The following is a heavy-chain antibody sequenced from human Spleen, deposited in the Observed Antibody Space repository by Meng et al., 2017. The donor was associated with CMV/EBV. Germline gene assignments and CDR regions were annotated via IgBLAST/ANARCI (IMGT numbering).Heavy chain of an antibody. CDR3: TADTHCSVTSCFGPNYYYGLDV. V-gene: IGHV3-30*04. Sequence: GESLKISCAASGFTFSSYAMHWVRQAPGKGLEWVAVISYDAINKYYVDSVKGRFTISRDNSKNTLYLQLNSLKTEDTAVHYCTADTHCSVTSCFGPNYYYGLDVWGQGTTVTVSS. CDR2: ISYDAINK. D-gene: IGHD2-2*01. CDR1: GFTFSSYA. J-gene: IGHJ6*02.